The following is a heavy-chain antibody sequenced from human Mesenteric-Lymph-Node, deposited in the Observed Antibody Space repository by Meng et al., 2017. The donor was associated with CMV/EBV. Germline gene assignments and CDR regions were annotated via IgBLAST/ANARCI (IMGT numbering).Heavy chain of an antibody. CDR3: ARFPYYFDY. CDR1: GYSFTTYY. Sequence: ASVKVSCKASGYSFTTYYMHWVRQAPGQGLEWMGIINAGGDNTKYAQKFQGRVTMTRDTSTRTVYMELSSLRSEDTAVYYCARFPYYFDYWGQGTLVTVSS. V-gene: IGHV1-46*01. CDR2: INAGGDNT. J-gene: IGHJ4*02.